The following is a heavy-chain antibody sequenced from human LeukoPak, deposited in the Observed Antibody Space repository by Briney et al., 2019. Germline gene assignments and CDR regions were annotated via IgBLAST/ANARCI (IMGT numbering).Heavy chain of an antibody. J-gene: IGHJ3*02. D-gene: IGHD3-22*01. CDR3: ARDRIEYYYDSSGPFDI. Sequence: SETLSLTCAVYGGSFSGYYWSWIRQPPGKGLEWIGEINHSRSTYYNPSLKSRVTISVDTSKNQFSLKLSSVTAADTAVYYCARDRIEYYYDSSGPFDIWGQGTMVTVSS. CDR2: INHSRST. CDR1: GGSFSGYY. V-gene: IGHV4-34*01.